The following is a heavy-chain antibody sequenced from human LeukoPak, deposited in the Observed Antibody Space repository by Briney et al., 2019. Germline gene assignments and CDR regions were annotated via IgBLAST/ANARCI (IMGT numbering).Heavy chain of an antibody. CDR3: AREIKVRGVISLRYFDY. Sequence: GGSLRLSCAASGFTFSSYWMSWVRQAPGKGLEWVANIKQDGSEKYHVDSVKGRFTISRDNAKNSLYLQMISLRAEDTAVYYCAREIKVRGVISLRYFDYWGQGTLVTVSS. J-gene: IGHJ4*02. D-gene: IGHD3-10*01. V-gene: IGHV3-7*01. CDR1: GFTFSSYW. CDR2: IKQDGSEK.